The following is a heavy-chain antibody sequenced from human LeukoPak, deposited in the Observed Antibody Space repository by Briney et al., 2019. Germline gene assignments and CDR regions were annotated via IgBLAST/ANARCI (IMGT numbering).Heavy chain of an antibody. Sequence: GGSLRLSCAASGFTFSSYWMSWVRQAPGKGLEWVANIKQDGSEKYYVDSVKGRFTISRDNAKNSLYLQMNSLRAEDTAVYYCARETSSGYYFDAFDLWGQGTMVTVSS. CDR2: IKQDGSEK. J-gene: IGHJ3*01. CDR1: GFTFSSYW. V-gene: IGHV3-7*01. CDR3: ARETSSGYYFDAFDL. D-gene: IGHD3-22*01.